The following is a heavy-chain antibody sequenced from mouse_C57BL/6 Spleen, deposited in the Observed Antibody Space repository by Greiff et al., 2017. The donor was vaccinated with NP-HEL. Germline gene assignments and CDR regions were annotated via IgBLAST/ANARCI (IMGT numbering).Heavy chain of an antibody. Sequence: QVQLQQPGAELVRPGSSVKLSCTASGYTFTSYWMDWVTQRPGQGLEWIGNIYPSDSETHYNQKFKDKATLTVDKSSSTAYMQLSSLTSEDSAVYYCARALPGAMDYWGQGTSVTVSS. J-gene: IGHJ4*01. CDR3: ARALPGAMDY. CDR2: IYPSDSET. D-gene: IGHD1-1*01. V-gene: IGHV1-61*01. CDR1: GYTFTSYW.